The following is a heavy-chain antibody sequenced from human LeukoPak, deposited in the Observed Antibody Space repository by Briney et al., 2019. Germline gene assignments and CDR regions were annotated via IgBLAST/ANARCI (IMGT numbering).Heavy chain of an antibody. CDR3: ANYYYDSSGYYENINAFDI. J-gene: IGHJ3*02. V-gene: IGHV4-31*03. D-gene: IGHD3-22*01. CDR2: IYYSGST. Sequence: SETLSLTCTVSGGSISSGGYYWSWIRQHPGKGLEWIGYIYYSGSTYYNPSLKSRVTISVDTSKNQFSLKLSSVTAADAAVYYCANYYYDSSGYYENINAFDIWGQGTMVTVSS. CDR1: GGSISSGGYY.